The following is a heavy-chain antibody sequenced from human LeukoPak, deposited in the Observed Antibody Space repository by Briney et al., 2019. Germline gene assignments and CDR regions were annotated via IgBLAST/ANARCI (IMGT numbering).Heavy chain of an antibody. Sequence: GASVKVSCKASGYTFTGYYMNWVRQAPGQGLEWMGRINPNTGGTNYAQNFQGSVTMTRDTSITTVYMELSRLRSDDTAVYYCARVGDGLNDGFDIWGQGTMATVSS. CDR3: ARVGDGLNDGFDI. V-gene: IGHV1-2*06. CDR1: GYTFTGYY. CDR2: INPNTGGT. D-gene: IGHD5-24*01. J-gene: IGHJ3*02.